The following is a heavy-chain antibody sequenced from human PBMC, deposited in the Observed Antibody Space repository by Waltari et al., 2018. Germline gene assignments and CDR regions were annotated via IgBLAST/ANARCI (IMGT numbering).Heavy chain of an antibody. V-gene: IGHV4-34*10. D-gene: IGHD2-21*02. CDR3: ASQDLHGDFYRTDVFDF. CDR1: GFTVSSTY. J-gene: IGHJ6*01. Sequence: VQLVESGGGLIQPGGSLRLSCAASGFTVSSTYLSWVRQAPGKGLEWLGEIYHGGSTNYNPSLRGRITISAATSKTEFYLTLNSVTAADTATYFCASQDLHGDFYRTDVFDFWGRGTSVTVSS. CDR2: IYHGGST.